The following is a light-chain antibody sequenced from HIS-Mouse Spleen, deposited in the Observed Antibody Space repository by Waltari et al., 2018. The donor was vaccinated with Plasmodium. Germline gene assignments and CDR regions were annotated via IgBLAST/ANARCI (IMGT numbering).Light chain of an antibody. CDR1: QGISSA. J-gene: IGKJ5*01. CDR3: QQLNKYPSIT. Sequence: AIQLTQSPSSLSASVGDRVTITCRASQGISSALAWYQQKPGKAPKLLIYDASSLESGVPSRFSGSGSGTDFTLTIISLQPEDFATYYCQQLNKYPSITFGQGTRLESK. V-gene: IGKV1D-13*01. CDR2: DAS.